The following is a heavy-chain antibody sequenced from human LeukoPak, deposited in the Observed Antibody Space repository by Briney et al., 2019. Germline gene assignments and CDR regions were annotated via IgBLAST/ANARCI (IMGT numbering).Heavy chain of an antibody. CDR3: ARGGWYLYY. CDR2: IYYSGST. D-gene: IGHD6-19*01. V-gene: IGHV4-59*01. Sequence: PSETLSLTCTVSGGSISSYYWSRIRQPPGRGLEWIGNIYYSGSTNYNPSLKSRVTISVDTSKNQFSLKLSSVTAADTAVYYCARGGWYLYYWGQGTLVTVSS. CDR1: GGSISSYY. J-gene: IGHJ4*02.